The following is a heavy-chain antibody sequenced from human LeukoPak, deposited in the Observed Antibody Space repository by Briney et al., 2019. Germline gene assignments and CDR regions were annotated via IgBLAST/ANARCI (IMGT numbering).Heavy chain of an antibody. D-gene: IGHD3-10*02. J-gene: IGHJ5*02. Sequence: SETLSLTCTVSGGSISSSSHYWGWIRQPPGKGLEWIGSIYYSGTTAYNPSLKSQVTISEDTSKNQFSLKLSSVTAADTAVYYCVRWQSGSMFHPPWGQGTLVTVSS. CDR1: GGSISSSSHY. CDR3: VRWQSGSMFHPP. V-gene: IGHV4-39*01. CDR2: IYYSGTT.